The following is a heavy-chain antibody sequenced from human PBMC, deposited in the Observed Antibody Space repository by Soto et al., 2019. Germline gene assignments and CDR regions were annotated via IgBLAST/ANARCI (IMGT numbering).Heavy chain of an antibody. J-gene: IGHJ6*02. CDR3: AQNYYDRSGYDLYYYYGMDV. D-gene: IGHD3-22*01. Sequence: QVQLVQSGAEVKKPGSSVKVSCKASGGTFSSYAISWVRQAPGQGLEWMGGIIPIFGTANYAQKFQGRVTITADESTSTAYMELSSLRSEDTAVYYCAQNYYDRSGYDLYYYYGMDVWGQGTTVTVSS. CDR1: GGTFSSYA. CDR2: IIPIFGTA. V-gene: IGHV1-69*01.